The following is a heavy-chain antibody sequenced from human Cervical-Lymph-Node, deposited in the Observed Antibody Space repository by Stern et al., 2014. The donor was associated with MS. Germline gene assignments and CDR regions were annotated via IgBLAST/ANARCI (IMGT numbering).Heavy chain of an antibody. J-gene: IGHJ5*02. CDR1: GFDLNNNA. CDR2: MSFAARNK. D-gene: IGHD1-26*01. V-gene: IGHV3-30*04. Sequence: QVQLVESGGGVVQPGGSLRLSCTSSGFDLNNNAMHCVRQSPGRGLVWGPAMSFAARNKNYAASVQGRFTISRDNTTNTMSPHTNSLRRDDTAVYYCGRGVVLGAVCRFYYPESWGPGTLVPVSA. CDR3: GRGVVLGAVCRFYYPES.